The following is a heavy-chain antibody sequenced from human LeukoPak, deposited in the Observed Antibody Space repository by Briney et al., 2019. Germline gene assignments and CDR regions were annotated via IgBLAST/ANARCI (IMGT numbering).Heavy chain of an antibody. CDR1: GFTFSSYD. J-gene: IGHJ4*02. CDR2: ISGSGGST. D-gene: IGHD2-2*01. V-gene: IGHV3-23*01. Sequence: GGSLRLSCAASGFTFSSYDMSWVRQAPGKGLEWVSSISGSGGSTYYADSVKGRFTISRDNSKNTLYLQMNSLRAEDTAVYYCAKDLYCSSTSCYEAVYWGQGTLVTVSS. CDR3: AKDLYCSSTSCYEAVY.